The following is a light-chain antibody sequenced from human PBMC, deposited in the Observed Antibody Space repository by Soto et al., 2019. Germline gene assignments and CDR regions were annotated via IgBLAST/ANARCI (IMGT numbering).Light chain of an antibody. V-gene: IGKV3D-20*01. CDR3: QHYGDSSST. CDR1: QTIAYNF. J-gene: IGKJ4*01. CDR2: DAS. Sequence: IVLTQSPGTLSLSPGEVATLSCGASQTIAYNFLAWYQQKPGLAPRLLVYDASKRATGIPDRFSGSGSGTDFTLTIPTLEPEDFAVYYCQHYGDSSSTFGGGTRVEI.